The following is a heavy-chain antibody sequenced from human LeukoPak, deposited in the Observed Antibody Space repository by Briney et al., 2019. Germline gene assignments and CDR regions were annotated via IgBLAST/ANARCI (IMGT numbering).Heavy chain of an antibody. CDR3: AKSPRALRFLEWLLPPVGY. CDR2: ISGSGGST. J-gene: IGHJ4*02. CDR1: GFTFSSYA. V-gene: IGHV3-23*01. D-gene: IGHD3-3*01. Sequence: GGSLRLSCAASGFTFSSYAMSWVRQAPGKGLEWVSAISGSGGSTYYADSVKGRFTISRDNSKNTLYLQMNSLRAEDTAVYYCAKSPRALRFLEWLLPPVGYWGQGTLVTVSS.